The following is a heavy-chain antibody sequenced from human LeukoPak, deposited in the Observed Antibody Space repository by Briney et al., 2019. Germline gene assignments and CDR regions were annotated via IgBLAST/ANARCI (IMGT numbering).Heavy chain of an antibody. J-gene: IGHJ6*02. Sequence: PVGSLRLSCADSGFTFSSYWMSWVRQAPGKGLEWVANIKQDGSEKLNVDSVKGRFTISRDNAKNSLYLQMNSLRAEDTAIYYCASGDAMDVWGQGTTVSVSS. CDR1: GFTFSSYW. CDR3: ASGDAMDV. CDR2: IKQDGSEK. V-gene: IGHV3-7*05.